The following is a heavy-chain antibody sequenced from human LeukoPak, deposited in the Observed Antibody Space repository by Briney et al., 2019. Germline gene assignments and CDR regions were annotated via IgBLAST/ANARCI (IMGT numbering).Heavy chain of an antibody. Sequence: SETLSLTCTVSGGSISSYYWNWIRQPPGKGLEWIGYIYYSGSTNYKPSLKSRVTISVDTSKNQFSLRLSSVTAADTAVYYCARSSRSWSTFDNWGQGTLVTVSS. CDR1: GGSISSYY. CDR2: IYYSGST. D-gene: IGHD2-2*01. V-gene: IGHV4-59*08. J-gene: IGHJ4*02. CDR3: ARSSRSWSTFDN.